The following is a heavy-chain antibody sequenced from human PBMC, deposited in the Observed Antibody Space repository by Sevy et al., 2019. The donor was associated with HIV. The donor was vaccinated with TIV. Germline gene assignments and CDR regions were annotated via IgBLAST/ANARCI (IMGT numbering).Heavy chain of an antibody. CDR2: IDYSGNA. CDR3: ARDPATGWFDP. Sequence: SETLSLTCTVSGDSIGDYYWSWIRQTPGKGLEWIGYIDYSGNAHYNPSLKSRVTMSVDTSKNHISLKLNSVTAADTALYYCARDPATGWFDPWGQGTLVTVSS. V-gene: IGHV4-59*01. J-gene: IGHJ5*02. CDR1: GDSIGDYY.